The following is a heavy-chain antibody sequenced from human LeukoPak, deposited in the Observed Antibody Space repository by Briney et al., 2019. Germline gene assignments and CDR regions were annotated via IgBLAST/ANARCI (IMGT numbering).Heavy chain of an antibody. Sequence: ASVKVSCKASGYTFTSYDINWVRQATGQGLEWMGWMNPNGGNTGYAQKFQGRVTITRNTSISTAYMELSSLRSEDTAVYYCARAAYYYDSSGITGDAFDIWGQGTMVTVSS. CDR2: MNPNGGNT. CDR3: ARAAYYYDSSGITGDAFDI. D-gene: IGHD3-22*01. CDR1: GYTFTSYD. J-gene: IGHJ3*02. V-gene: IGHV1-8*03.